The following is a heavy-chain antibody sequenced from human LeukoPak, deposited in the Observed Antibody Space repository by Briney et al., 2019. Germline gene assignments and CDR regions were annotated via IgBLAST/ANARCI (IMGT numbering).Heavy chain of an antibody. D-gene: IGHD3-16*01. CDR3: ARGVVITFGGAADY. J-gene: IGHJ4*02. CDR1: GGSISSSSYY. Sequence: KPSETLSLTCTVSGGSISSSSYYWGWIRQPPGKGLEWIGSIYYSGSTNYNPSLKSRVTISIDTSKNQFSLKLSSVTAADTAVYYCARGVVITFGGAADYWGQGTLVTVSS. V-gene: IGHV4-39*07. CDR2: IYYSGST.